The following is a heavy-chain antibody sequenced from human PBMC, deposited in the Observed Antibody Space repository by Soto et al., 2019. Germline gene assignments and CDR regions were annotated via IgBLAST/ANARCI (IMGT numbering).Heavy chain of an antibody. D-gene: IGHD6-19*01. J-gene: IGHJ3*02. CDR1: GCTFSSYT. Sequence: SVKVSCKASGCTFSSYTISWVRQAPGQGLEWMGRIIPILGIANYAQKFQGRVTITADKSTSTAYMELSSLRSEDTAVYYCARDPYSSGWSARGAFDIWGQGTMVTVSS. CDR2: IIPILGIA. V-gene: IGHV1-69*04. CDR3: ARDPYSSGWSARGAFDI.